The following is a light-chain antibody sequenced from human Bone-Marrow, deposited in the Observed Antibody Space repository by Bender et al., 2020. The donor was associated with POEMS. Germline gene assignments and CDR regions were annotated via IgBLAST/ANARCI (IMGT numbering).Light chain of an antibody. CDR3: CSYAGTSVV. CDR2: EVT. J-gene: IGLJ2*01. Sequence: QSALTQPASVSSSPGQSITISCTGTSTDVGAYNHVSWYQQHPGTVPKLLIYEVTTRRSGISNRFSGSKSGNAASLTISGLQAEEEADYHCCSYAGTSVVFGGGAKLTVL. V-gene: IGLV2-23*02. CDR1: STDVGAYNH.